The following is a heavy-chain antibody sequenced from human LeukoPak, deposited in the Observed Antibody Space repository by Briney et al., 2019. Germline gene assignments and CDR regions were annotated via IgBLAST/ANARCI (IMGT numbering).Heavy chain of an antibody. CDR1: GFTSGDYA. V-gene: IGHV3-49*04. CDR3: IREEDSGWYYFDY. D-gene: IGHD6-19*01. J-gene: IGHJ4*02. Sequence: GRSLRLSCTASGFTSGDYAMCWVRQAPGKGLEWVGFIRSKAYGGTTEYAASVKGRFTISRDDSKSIAYLQMNSLKTEDTAVYYCIREEDSGWYYFDYWGQGTLVTVSP. CDR2: IRSKAYGGTT.